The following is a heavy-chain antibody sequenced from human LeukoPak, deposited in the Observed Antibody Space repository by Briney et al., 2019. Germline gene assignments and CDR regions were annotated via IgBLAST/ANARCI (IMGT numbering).Heavy chain of an antibody. J-gene: IGHJ4*02. D-gene: IGHD3-16*01. Sequence: GGSLRLSCAASGFTFSSYAMSWVRQAPGKGLEWVSAISGSGGSTYYADSVKGRFTISRDNSKNTLYLQMNSLRAEDTAVYYCAKDRYDYVWGSYVPSTEYYFDYWGQGTLVTVSS. V-gene: IGHV3-23*01. CDR1: GFTFSSYA. CDR2: ISGSGGST. CDR3: AKDRYDYVWGSYVPSTEYYFDY.